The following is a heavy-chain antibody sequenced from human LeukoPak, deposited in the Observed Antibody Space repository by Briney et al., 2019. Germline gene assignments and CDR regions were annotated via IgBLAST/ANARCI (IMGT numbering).Heavy chain of an antibody. CDR1: GFTFSTYA. CDR3: AKRGIAARLDP. CDR2: ISGIGGST. V-gene: IGHV3-23*01. J-gene: IGHJ5*02. Sequence: GGSLRLSCAASGFTFSTYAMRWVRQAPGKGLEWVSAISGIGGSTYYADSVKGRFTISRDNSKNTLYLQMNSLRAEDTAVYYCAKRGIAARLDPWGQGTLVTVSS. D-gene: IGHD6-6*01.